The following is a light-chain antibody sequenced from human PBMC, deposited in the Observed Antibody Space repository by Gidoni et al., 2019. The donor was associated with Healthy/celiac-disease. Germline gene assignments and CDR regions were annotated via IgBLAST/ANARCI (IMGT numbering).Light chain of an antibody. CDR2: AAS. CDR1: QSMSSY. V-gene: IGKV1-39*01. J-gene: IGKJ1*01. CDR3: QQSYSTPRT. Sequence: DIQMTQSPSSLSASVGDRVTITCRASQSMSSYLNWYQQKPGKAPKLLIYAASSLQSGVPSRFSGSASGTDFTLTIRSLQPEDFATYYCQQSYSTPRTFXXXTKVEIK.